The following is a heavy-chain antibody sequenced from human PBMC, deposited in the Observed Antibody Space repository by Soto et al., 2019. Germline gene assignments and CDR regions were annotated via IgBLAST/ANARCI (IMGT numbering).Heavy chain of an antibody. J-gene: IGHJ4*02. Sequence: EEQLVESGGGLVKPGRSLRLSCTASGSTFGDYGMSWFRQAPGKGLEWVGFIRSKTSGGTTEYAPSVKGRFTISRDDSKSLAYLQMSSLKTEDTAVYYCTREFSGSGGWGQGTLVTVSS. CDR2: IRSKTSGGTT. CDR1: GSTFGDYG. CDR3: TREFSGSGG. D-gene: IGHD3-10*01. V-gene: IGHV3-49*05.